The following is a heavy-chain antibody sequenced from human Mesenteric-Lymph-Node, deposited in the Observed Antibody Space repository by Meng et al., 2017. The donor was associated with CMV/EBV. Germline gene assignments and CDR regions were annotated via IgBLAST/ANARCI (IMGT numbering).Heavy chain of an antibody. J-gene: IGHJ3*01. Sequence: SGFTFSNYVRTWVRQAPGKGLEWLSAIRGSGGNTFYADSVKGRFTISRDNSKNTLYLQMNSLRAEDTAVYFCGKDPNGDYVGAFDFWGQGTMVTVSS. CDR2: IRGSGGNT. V-gene: IGHV3-23*01. CDR3: GKDPNGDYVGAFDF. CDR1: GFTFSNYV. D-gene: IGHD4-17*01.